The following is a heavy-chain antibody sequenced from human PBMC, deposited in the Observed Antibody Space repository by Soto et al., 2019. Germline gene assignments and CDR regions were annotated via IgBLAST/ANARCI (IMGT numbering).Heavy chain of an antibody. Sequence: QVQQVQSGAEVKKPGSSVKVSCKASGGSFSSNAISWVRQAPGQGLEWMGGIIPILGSANYAQKFQDRLTITADGSTTTTYMELNSLRSEDAAVYYCASRERVDAFDIWGQGTVVTVSS. CDR3: ASRERVDAFDI. D-gene: IGHD1-26*01. CDR1: GGSFSSNA. V-gene: IGHV1-69*01. J-gene: IGHJ3*02. CDR2: IIPILGSA.